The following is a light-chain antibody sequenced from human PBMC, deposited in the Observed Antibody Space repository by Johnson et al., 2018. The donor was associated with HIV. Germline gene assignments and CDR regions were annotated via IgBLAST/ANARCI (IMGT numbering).Light chain of an antibody. CDR2: DNN. CDR1: SSDMGNYA. V-gene: IGLV1-51*01. J-gene: IGLJ1*01. Sequence: QSVLTQPPSVSAAPGQKVTSSCSGSSSDMGNYAVSWYQQLPGTAPKLLIYDNNKRPSGIPDRFSGSKSGTSATLGITGLQTGDEAGYYCGTWDSSLSAGGVFGTGTKVTVL. CDR3: GTWDSSLSAGGV.